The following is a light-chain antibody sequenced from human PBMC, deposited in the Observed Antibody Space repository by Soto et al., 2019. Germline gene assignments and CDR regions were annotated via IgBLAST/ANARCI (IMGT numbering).Light chain of an antibody. CDR1: QSISNDH. V-gene: IGKV3D-20*02. CDR3: QQRSNWRVT. Sequence: EIVVTQSPGTLSLSPGERATLSCRASQSISNDHLAWYQQKPGQAPRLLIYGTSNRATGGIADRFSGSGSGTDFTLTISRLEPEDFAVYYCQQRSNWRVTFGGGTKVEIK. CDR2: GTS. J-gene: IGKJ4*01.